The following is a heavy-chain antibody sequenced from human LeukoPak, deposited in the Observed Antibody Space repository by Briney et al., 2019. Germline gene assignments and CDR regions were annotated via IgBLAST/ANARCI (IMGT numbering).Heavy chain of an antibody. V-gene: IGHV1-2*02. Sequence: SVKVSCKASGYTFTGYYMHWVRQAPGQGLEWMGWINPNSGGTNYAQKFQGRVTMTRDTSISTAYMELTRLRSDDTAVYYCARGSYYYDSSGQGYVDYWGQGTLVTVSS. CDR3: ARGSYYYDSSGQGYVDY. CDR1: GYTFTGYY. CDR2: INPNSGGT. D-gene: IGHD3-22*01. J-gene: IGHJ4*02.